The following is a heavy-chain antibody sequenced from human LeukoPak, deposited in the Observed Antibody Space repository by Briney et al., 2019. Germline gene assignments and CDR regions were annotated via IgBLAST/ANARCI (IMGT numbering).Heavy chain of an antibody. D-gene: IGHD3-16*01. Sequence: ASVKDSFKSCVYTFTDYHMHWLRPPPGQGLEGMGWINPNSGCTNYAHKFQGRVMMPRDLSISTAYMEVSRLRSDDTAVYYCIVRYALDYWGQGTLVTVYS. J-gene: IGHJ4*02. V-gene: IGHV1-2*02. CDR2: INPNSGCT. CDR1: VYTFTDYH. CDR3: IVRYALDY.